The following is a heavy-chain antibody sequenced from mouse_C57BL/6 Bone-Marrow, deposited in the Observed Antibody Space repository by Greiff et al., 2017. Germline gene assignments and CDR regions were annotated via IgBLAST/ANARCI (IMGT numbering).Heavy chain of an antibody. CDR3: ARSERGYDYDPAWFAY. V-gene: IGHV1-26*01. J-gene: IGHJ3*01. CDR2: INPNNGGT. Sequence: VQLQQSGPELVKPGASVKISCKASGYTFTDYYMNWVKQSHGKSLEWIGDINPNNGGTSYNQKFKGKATLTVDKSSSTAYMQLNSLTSEDSAVYYCARSERGYDYDPAWFAYWGQGTLVTVSA. D-gene: IGHD2-4*01. CDR1: GYTFTDYY.